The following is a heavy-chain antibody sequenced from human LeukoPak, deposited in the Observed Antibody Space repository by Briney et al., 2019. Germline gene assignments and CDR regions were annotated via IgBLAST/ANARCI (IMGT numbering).Heavy chain of an antibody. CDR1: GFTFSIYW. J-gene: IGHJ4*02. Sequence: PGGSLRLSCAASGFTFSIYWMHWVRQAPGQGLVWVSNMNSDGSITNYADSVKGRSTISRDNAKNTLYLQMNNLGVEDTGIYYCAKENESPDLWGQGTLVTVSS. CDR2: MNSDGSIT. CDR3: AKENESPDL. V-gene: IGHV3-74*01. D-gene: IGHD3/OR15-3a*01.